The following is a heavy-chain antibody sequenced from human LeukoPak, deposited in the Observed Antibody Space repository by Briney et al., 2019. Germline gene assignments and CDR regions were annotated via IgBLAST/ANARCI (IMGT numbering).Heavy chain of an antibody. CDR2: ISAYNGNT. CDR3: ARGGKSGSYWFDP. D-gene: IGHD1-26*01. J-gene: IGHJ5*02. CDR1: GGTFSSYA. Sequence: ASVKVSCKASGGTFSSYAISWVRQAPGQGLEWMGWISAYNGNTNYAQKLQGRVTMTTDTSTSTAYMEVSRLRSEDTAVYYCARGGKSGSYWFDPWGQGTLVTVSS. V-gene: IGHV1-18*01.